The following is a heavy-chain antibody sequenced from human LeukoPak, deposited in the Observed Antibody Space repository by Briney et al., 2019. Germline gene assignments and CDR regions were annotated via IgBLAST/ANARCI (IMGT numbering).Heavy chain of an antibody. Sequence: GGSLRLSCAASGLTFSSYSMNWVRQAPGKGLEWVSSISSSSSYIYYADSVKGRFTISRDNAKSSLYLQMNSLRAEDTAVYYCARAPRGSWYFDLWGRGTLVTVSS. D-gene: IGHD3-10*01. CDR2: ISSSSSYI. J-gene: IGHJ2*01. CDR1: GLTFSSYS. V-gene: IGHV3-21*01. CDR3: ARAPRGSWYFDL.